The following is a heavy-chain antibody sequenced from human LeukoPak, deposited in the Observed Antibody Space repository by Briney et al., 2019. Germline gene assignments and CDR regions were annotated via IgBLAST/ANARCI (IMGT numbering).Heavy chain of an antibody. J-gene: IGHJ4*02. CDR3: AKGSVLDQLLIDY. V-gene: IGHV3-33*06. CDR2: IWYDGSNK. CDR1: GFTFSSYG. D-gene: IGHD2-2*01. Sequence: RGSLRLSCAASGFTFSSYGMHWVRQAPGKGLEWLAVIWYDGSNKYYADSVKGRFTISRDNSKNTLYLQMNSLRAEDTAVYYCAKGSVLDQLLIDYWGQGTLVTVSS.